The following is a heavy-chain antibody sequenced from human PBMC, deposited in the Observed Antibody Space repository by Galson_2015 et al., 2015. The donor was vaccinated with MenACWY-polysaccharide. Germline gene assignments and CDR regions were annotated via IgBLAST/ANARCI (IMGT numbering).Heavy chain of an antibody. D-gene: IGHD2-2*02. V-gene: IGHV3-74*01. J-gene: IGHJ4*02. CDR1: GFTFSNYA. CDR2: TNGDGGAT. CDR3: WVYCSSTSCYTGIPS. Sequence: SLRLSCAASGFTFSNYAMSWVRQAPGKGLVWVSRTNGDGGATDYADSVKGRFTISRDNAKNTMYLQMNSLRAEDTAVYYCWVYCSSTSCYTGIPSGGQGTLVTVSS.